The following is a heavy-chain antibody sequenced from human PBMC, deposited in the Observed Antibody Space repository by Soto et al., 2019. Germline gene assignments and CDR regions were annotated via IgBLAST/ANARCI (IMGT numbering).Heavy chain of an antibody. CDR1: GYTFINYH. CDR2: LNTYNGMT. CDR3: AKSPRGEMATD. J-gene: IGHJ4*02. V-gene: IGHV1-18*01. D-gene: IGHD5-12*01. Sequence: QVQLVQSGGEVKKPGASVTVSCKASGYTFINYHITRVRQAPGQGLEWMAWLNTYNGMTDYAQRFQGRVTMTRDKPTSTAYLELRNLGPDDTALYFCAKSPRGEMATDWGQGTLVTVSS.